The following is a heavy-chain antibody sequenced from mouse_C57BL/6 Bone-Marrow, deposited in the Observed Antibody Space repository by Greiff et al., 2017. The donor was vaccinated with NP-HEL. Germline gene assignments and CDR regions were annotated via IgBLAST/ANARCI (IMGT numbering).Heavy chain of an antibody. J-gene: IGHJ2*01. V-gene: IGHV1-55*01. Sequence: QVQLKQSGAELVKPGASVKMSCKASGYTFTSYWITWVKQRPGQGLEWIGDIYPGSGSTNYNEKFKSKATLTVDTSSSTAYMQLSSLTSEDSAVYYCARARYSLDYWGQGTTLIVSS. CDR2: IYPGSGST. CDR1: GYTFTSYW. CDR3: ARARYSLDY.